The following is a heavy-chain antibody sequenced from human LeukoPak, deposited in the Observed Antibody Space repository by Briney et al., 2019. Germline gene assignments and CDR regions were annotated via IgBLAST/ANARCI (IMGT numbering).Heavy chain of an antibody. D-gene: IGHD5-12*01. J-gene: IGHJ6*03. Sequence: ASVKVSCKASGYTFTSYGISWVRQAPGQGLEWMGWISAYNGNTNYAQKLQGRVTMTTDTSTSTAYMELRSLRSDDTAVYYCARDLGRSGYDTLYYFHYYMDVWGKGTTVTISS. V-gene: IGHV1-18*01. CDR3: ARDLGRSGYDTLYYFHYYMDV. CDR2: ISAYNGNT. CDR1: GYTFTSYG.